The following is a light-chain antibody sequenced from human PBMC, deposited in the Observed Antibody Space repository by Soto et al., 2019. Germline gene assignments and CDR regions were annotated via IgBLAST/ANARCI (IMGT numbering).Light chain of an antibody. CDR3: QKYNSAPWT. J-gene: IGKJ1*01. CDR2: GAS. Sequence: DIQMTQSPSSLSASVGDRVTLTCRASQGIGNYLAWYQQKPGKVPKLLIYGASTLQSGVPSRFSGSGSGTDFTLTISSLQPEDVATYYCQKYNSAPWTFGQGTKVEIE. CDR1: QGIGNY. V-gene: IGKV1-27*01.